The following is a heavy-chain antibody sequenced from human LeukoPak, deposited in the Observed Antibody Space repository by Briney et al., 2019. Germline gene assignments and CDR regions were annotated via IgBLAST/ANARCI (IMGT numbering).Heavy chain of an antibody. J-gene: IGHJ3*02. CDR2: IIPIFGTA. CDR3: DLTGGDAFDI. Sequence: SVKVSCKASGGTFSSYAISWVRQATGQGLGWMGGIIPIFGTANYAQKFQGRVTITADESTSTAYMELSSMRSEDTAVYYCDLTGGDAFDIRGQGTMVTVSS. V-gene: IGHV1-69*01. CDR1: GGTFSSYA. D-gene: IGHD1-14*01.